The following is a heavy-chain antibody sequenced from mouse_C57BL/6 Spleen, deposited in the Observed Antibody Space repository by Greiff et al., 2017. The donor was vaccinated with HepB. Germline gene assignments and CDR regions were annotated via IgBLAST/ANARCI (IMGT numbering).Heavy chain of an antibody. CDR3: ARSGYYSNLYYFDY. D-gene: IGHD2-5*01. Sequence: VQLVESGAELVKPGASVKISCKASGYAFSSYWMNWVKQRPGKGLEWIGQIYPGDGDTNYNGKFKGKATLTADKSSSTAYMQLSSLTSEDSAVYFCARSGYYSNLYYFDYWGQGTTLTVSS. CDR2: IYPGDGDT. CDR1: GYAFSSYW. J-gene: IGHJ2*01. V-gene: IGHV1-80*01.